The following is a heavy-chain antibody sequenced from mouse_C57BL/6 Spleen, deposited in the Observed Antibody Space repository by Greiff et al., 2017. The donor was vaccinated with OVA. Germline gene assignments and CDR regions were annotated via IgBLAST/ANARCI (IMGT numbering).Heavy chain of an antibody. CDR1: GYTFTSYG. CDR3: ARRVVPYAIDY. D-gene: IGHD1-1*01. Sequence: QVQLQQSGAELARPGASVKLSCKASGYTFTSYGISWVKQRTGQGLEWIGEIYPRSGNTYYNEKFKGKATLTADKSSSTAYMELRSLTSEASAVYFCARRVVPYAIDYWGQGTSVTVSS. V-gene: IGHV1-81*01. J-gene: IGHJ4*01. CDR2: IYPRSGNT.